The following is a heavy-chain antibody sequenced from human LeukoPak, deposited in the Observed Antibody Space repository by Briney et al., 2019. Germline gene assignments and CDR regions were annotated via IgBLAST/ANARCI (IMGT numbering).Heavy chain of an antibody. V-gene: IGHV3-33*01. D-gene: IGHD3-10*01. CDR2: IWYGGGNK. CDR3: ARGDYYGSPFDY. CDR1: GFTFSNFG. J-gene: IGHJ4*02. Sequence: GGSLRLSCAASGFTFSNFGMHWVRQAPGKGLEWVAVIWYGGGNKYYADSVQGRFTISRDNSKNTLYLQMNSLRVEDTAVYYCARGDYYGSPFDYWGQGTLVTVSS.